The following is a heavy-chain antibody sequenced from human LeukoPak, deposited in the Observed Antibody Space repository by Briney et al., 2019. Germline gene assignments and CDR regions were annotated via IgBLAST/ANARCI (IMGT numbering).Heavy chain of an antibody. J-gene: IGHJ4*02. CDR2: IKEDESEK. Sequence: GGSLRLSCAASGSTFSSYWMSWVRQAPGKGLECVANIKEDESEKYYVDSVKGRFTISRDNAKNSLYLQMNSLRAEDTAVYYCVRGLYNSKYWGQGTLVTVSS. CDR3: VRGLYNSKY. D-gene: IGHD1-20*01. CDR1: GSTFSSYW. V-gene: IGHV3-7*01.